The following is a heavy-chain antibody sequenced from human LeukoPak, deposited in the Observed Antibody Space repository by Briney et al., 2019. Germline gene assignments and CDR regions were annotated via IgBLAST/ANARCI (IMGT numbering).Heavy chain of an antibody. CDR2: INPSGGST. D-gene: IGHD4-11*01. J-gene: IGHJ4*02. Sequence: GASVKVSCTASGYTFSSYYMHWVRQASGQGLEWMGIINPSGGSTSYAQKFQGRVTMTRDMSTSTVYMELSSLRSEDTAVYYYARHHMATVTASFDYWGQGTLATVSS. CDR3: ARHHMATVTASFDY. V-gene: IGHV1-46*01. CDR1: GYTFSSYY.